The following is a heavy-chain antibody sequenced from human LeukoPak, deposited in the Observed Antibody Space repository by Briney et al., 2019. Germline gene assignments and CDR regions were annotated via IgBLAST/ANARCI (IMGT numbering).Heavy chain of an antibody. V-gene: IGHV3-9*01. CDR1: GFTFDDYA. D-gene: IGHD6-19*01. J-gene: IGHJ1*01. CDR2: ISWNSGSI. CDR3: AKDIYPQSPNLTHSSGWYLGYFQH. Sequence: GRSLRLSCAASGFTFDDYAMHWVRQAPGKGLEWVSSISWNSGSIGYADSVKGRFTISRDNAKNSLYLQMNSLRAEDTALYYCAKDIYPQSPNLTHSSGWYLGYFQHWGQGTLVTVSS.